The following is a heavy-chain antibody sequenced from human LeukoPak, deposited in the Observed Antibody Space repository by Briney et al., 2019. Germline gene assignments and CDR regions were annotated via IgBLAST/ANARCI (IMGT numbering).Heavy chain of an antibody. CDR3: ARDLGYSSGPNY. J-gene: IGHJ4*02. D-gene: IGHD6-19*01. CDR2: ISGGSSFT. CDR1: GFTFSSYE. Sequence: GGSLRLSCAASGFTFSSYEMNWVRQAPGKGLEWVSYISGGSSFTYYVDSVKGRFTISRDNAKNSLYLQMNSLRAEDTAVYYCARDLGYSSGPNYWGQGTRVTVSS. V-gene: IGHV3-48*03.